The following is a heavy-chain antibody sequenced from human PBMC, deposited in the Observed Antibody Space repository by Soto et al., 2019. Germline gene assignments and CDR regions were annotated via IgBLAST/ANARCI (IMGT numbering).Heavy chain of an antibody. CDR3: VKDADGGYSYGSYYFDY. CDR2: ISSNGGST. V-gene: IGHV3-64D*06. CDR1: GFTFSSYA. Sequence: EVQLVESGGGLVQPGGSLRLSCSASGFTFSSYAMHWVRQAPGKGLEYVSAISSNGGSTYYADSVKGRFTISRDNSKNTLYLQMSSLRAEDTAVYYCVKDADGGYSYGSYYFDYWGQGTLVTVSS. D-gene: IGHD5-18*01. J-gene: IGHJ4*02.